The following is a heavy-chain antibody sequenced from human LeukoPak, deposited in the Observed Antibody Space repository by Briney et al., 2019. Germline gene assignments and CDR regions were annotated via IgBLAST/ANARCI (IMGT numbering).Heavy chain of an antibody. CDR3: ARGRPLGANFWVY. CDR2: ISSGRTYI. V-gene: IGHV3-21*01. J-gene: IGHJ4*02. CDR1: GFTFSSSA. Sequence: GGSLRLSCTTSGFTFSSSAMSWVRQAPGKGLEWVSSISSGRTYIYFTDSLKGRFTISRDNAKNSLFLQMNSLRAEDTAVYYCARGRPLGANFWVYWGQGTLVTVSS. D-gene: IGHD3-16*01.